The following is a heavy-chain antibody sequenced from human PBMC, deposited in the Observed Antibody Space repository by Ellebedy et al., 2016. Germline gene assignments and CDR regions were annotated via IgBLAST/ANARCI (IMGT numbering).Heavy chain of an antibody. CDR1: GSTFDDYA. Sequence: SLKISCAASGSTFDDYAMHWVRQAPGKGLEWVSGISWNSGSIGYADSVKGRFTISRDNAKNSLYLQMTSLTTEDTGLYYCAKDMRPTGVYWGQGTLVTVSS. CDR2: ISWNSGSI. D-gene: IGHD3-10*01. J-gene: IGHJ4*02. CDR3: AKDMRPTGVY. V-gene: IGHV3-9*01.